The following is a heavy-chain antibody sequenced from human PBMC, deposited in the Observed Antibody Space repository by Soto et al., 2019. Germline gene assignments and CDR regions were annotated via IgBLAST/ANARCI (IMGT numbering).Heavy chain of an antibody. J-gene: IGHJ4*02. V-gene: IGHV4-31*03. CDR2: IYYSGST. D-gene: IGHD6-19*01. CDR3: ARAESSSGWYGTPIDY. Sequence: PSETLSLTCTVSGGSISSGGYYWSWIRQHPGKGLEWIGYIYYSGSTYYNPSLKSRVTISVDTSKNQFSLKLSSVTAADTAVYYCARAESSSGWYGTPIDYWGQGTLVTVSS. CDR1: GGSISSGGYY.